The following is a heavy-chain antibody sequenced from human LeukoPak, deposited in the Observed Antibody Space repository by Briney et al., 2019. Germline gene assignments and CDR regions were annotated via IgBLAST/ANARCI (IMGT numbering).Heavy chain of an antibody. Sequence: GGSLRLSCAASGFTFSSYAMHWVRQAPGKGLEWVAVISYDGSSKYYADSVKGRFTISRDNSKNTLYLQMNSLRAEDTAVYYCARDDGSRIFDYWGQGTLVTVSS. CDR3: ARDDGSRIFDY. CDR2: ISYDGSSK. D-gene: IGHD2-2*03. V-gene: IGHV3-30-3*01. CDR1: GFTFSSYA. J-gene: IGHJ4*02.